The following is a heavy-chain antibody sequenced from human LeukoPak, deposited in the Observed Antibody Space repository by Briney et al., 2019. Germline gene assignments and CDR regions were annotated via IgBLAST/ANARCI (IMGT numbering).Heavy chain of an antibody. V-gene: IGHV3-11*04. J-gene: IGHJ6*04. CDR1: GFTFSDYY. CDR2: ISSSGSTI. Sequence: GGSLRLSCAASGFTFSDYYMSWIRQARGEGLEWVSYISSSGSTIYYADSVKGRFTLSRDNAKNSLYLQMNSVRAKDTAIYYCAELGITKIGGVWGKGTTVTISS. D-gene: IGHD3-10*02. CDR3: AELGITKIGGV.